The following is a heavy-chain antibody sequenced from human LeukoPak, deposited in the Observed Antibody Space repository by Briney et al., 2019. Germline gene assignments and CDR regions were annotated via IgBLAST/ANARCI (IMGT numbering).Heavy chain of an antibody. Sequence: SETLSLTCTVSGDSISSSHYYWGWIRQSPGKGLEWIGSIYSGGETHYNPSLNSRVTIFLDTSKNRFSLNLISVTATVTAVYYCVGDYSNFVQGDWGQGTLVTVSS. CDR3: VGDYSNFVQGD. J-gene: IGHJ4*02. CDR1: GDSISSSHYY. D-gene: IGHD4-11*01. CDR2: IYSGGET. V-gene: IGHV4-39*02.